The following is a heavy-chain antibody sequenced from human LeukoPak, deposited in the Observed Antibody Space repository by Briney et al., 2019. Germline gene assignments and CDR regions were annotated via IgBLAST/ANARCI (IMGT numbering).Heavy chain of an antibody. CDR1: GGSISSGSYY. CDR3: ARDYVWGTPAGY. Sequence: SETLSLTCTVSGGSISSGSYYWSWIRQPAGKGLEWIGRIYTSGSTNYNPSLKSRVTISVDTSKNQFSLKLSSVTAADTAVYYCARDYVWGTPAGYWGQGTLVTVSS. V-gene: IGHV4-61*02. CDR2: IYTSGST. J-gene: IGHJ4*02. D-gene: IGHD3-16*01.